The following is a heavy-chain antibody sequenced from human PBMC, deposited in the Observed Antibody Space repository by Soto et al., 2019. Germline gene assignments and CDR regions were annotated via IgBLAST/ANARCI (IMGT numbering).Heavy chain of an antibody. CDR1: GFTFSSYG. CDR3: AKEGYSYGYFDY. CDR2: ISYDGSNK. V-gene: IGHV3-30*18. Sequence: QVQLVESGGGVVQPGRSLRLSCAASGFTFSSYGMHWVRQAPGKGLEWVAVISYDGSNKYYVDSVKGRFTISRDNSKNTLYLQMNSLRAEDTAVYYCAKEGYSYGYFDYWGQGTLVTVSS. D-gene: IGHD5-18*01. J-gene: IGHJ4*02.